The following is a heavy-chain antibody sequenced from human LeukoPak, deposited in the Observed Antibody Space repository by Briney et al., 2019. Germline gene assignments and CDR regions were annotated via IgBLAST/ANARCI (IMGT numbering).Heavy chain of an antibody. V-gene: IGHV3-30-3*01. Sequence: PGGSLRLSCAASGFTFSSYTMHWVRQAPGKGLEWVAVISYDGSNKYYADSVKGRFTISRDNSKNTLYLQMNSLRAEDTAVYYCARCGLRYFDWSYFDYWGQGTLVTVSS. J-gene: IGHJ4*02. CDR2: ISYDGSNK. D-gene: IGHD3-9*01. CDR1: GFTFSSYT. CDR3: ARCGLRYFDWSYFDY.